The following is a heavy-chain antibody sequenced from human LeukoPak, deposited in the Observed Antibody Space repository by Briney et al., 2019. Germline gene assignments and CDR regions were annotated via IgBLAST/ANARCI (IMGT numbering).Heavy chain of an antibody. D-gene: IGHD4-17*01. CDR1: GFTFDDYA. V-gene: IGHV3-9*01. CDR2: ISWNSGSI. J-gene: IGHJ4*02. Sequence: PGRSLRLSCAASGFTFDDYAMHWVRQAPGKGLEWVSGISWNSGSIGYADSVKGRFTISRDNAKNSLYLQMNSLRAEDTALYYCAKDTSVYGDLIEEAIFDYWGQGTLVTASS. CDR3: AKDTSVYGDLIEEAIFDY.